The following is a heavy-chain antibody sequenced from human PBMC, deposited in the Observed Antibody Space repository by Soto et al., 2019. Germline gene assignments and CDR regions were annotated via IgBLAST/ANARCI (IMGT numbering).Heavy chain of an antibody. V-gene: IGHV4-30-4*01. D-gene: IGHD6-13*01. CDR2: IYYTGSA. Sequence: QVQLQESGPRLVKPSQTLSLTCTVSGGSISSDGYHWSWIRQPPGKGLQWIGYIYYTGSAYYSPSLKSRVVISEDTSKNQFSLNLSSVTAADTAVYYCAREDAYSSNSWGQGTLVTVSS. CDR1: GGSISSDGYH. J-gene: IGHJ1*01. CDR3: AREDAYSSNS.